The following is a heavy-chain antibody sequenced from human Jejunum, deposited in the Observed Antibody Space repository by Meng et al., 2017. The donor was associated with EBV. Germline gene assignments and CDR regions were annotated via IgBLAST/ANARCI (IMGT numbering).Heavy chain of an antibody. Sequence: EGRLVKSGGGLVPPGCPLRLSCAASGFTLSDHWLHWVRQAPGEGLMWVSRINPDGRTINYGDSVKGRFTISRDNAKNTVYLQMNSLRAEDTAVYYCTRAGYYRFDYWGQGALVTVSS. V-gene: IGHV3-74*01. CDR3: TRAGYYRFDY. J-gene: IGHJ4*02. CDR2: INPDGRTI. CDR1: GFTLSDHW. D-gene: IGHD1-26*01.